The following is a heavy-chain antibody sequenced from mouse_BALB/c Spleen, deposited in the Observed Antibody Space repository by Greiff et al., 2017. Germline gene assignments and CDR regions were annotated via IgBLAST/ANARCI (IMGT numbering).Heavy chain of an antibody. CDR3: ARWRDGYDDAMDY. D-gene: IGHD2-2*01. Sequence: VQLQQSGPELMKPGASVKISCKASGYSFTSYYMHWVKQSHGQSLEWIGYIDPSNGGTSYNQKFKGKATLTVDKSSSTAYMHLSSLTSEDSAVYYCARWRDGYDDAMDYWGQGTSVTVSS. J-gene: IGHJ4*01. V-gene: IGHV1S135*01. CDR2: IDPSNGGT. CDR1: GYSFTSYY.